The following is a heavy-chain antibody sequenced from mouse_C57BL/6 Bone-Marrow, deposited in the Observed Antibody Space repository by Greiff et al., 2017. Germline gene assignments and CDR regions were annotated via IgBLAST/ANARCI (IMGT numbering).Heavy chain of an antibody. CDR1: GYTFTSYW. J-gene: IGHJ3*01. D-gene: IGHD1-1*01. V-gene: IGHV1-72*01. CDR3: ARHYDGSSYALPFAY. Sequence: QVQLQQPGAELVKPGASVKLSCKASGYTFTSYWMHWVKQRPGRGLEWIGRIDPNSGGTKYNEKFKGKATLTVDKPSSTAYMQLSSLTSEDSAVYYCARHYDGSSYALPFAYWGQGTLVTVSA. CDR2: IDPNSGGT.